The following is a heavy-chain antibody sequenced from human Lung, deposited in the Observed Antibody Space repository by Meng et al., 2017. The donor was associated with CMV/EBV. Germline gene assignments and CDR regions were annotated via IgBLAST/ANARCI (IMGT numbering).Heavy chain of an antibody. CDR1: GFTFSSSY. D-gene: IGHD3-10*01. Sequence: SYVASGFTFSSSYMSWVRQAPGKGLEWVANIKYDGSDKGYVGSVEGRFTISRDNAKNSVYLQMNTLRVEDTAVYYCARDPHFGALDDWGQGTLVTVSS. CDR2: IKYDGSDK. J-gene: IGHJ4*02. CDR3: ARDPHFGALDD. V-gene: IGHV3-7*01.